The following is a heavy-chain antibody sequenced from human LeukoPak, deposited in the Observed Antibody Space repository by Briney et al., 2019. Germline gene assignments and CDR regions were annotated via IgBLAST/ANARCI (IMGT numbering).Heavy chain of an antibody. CDR2: ISGSGGST. D-gene: IGHD3-22*01. CDR3: AKSKRTAYYYDSSGYYYADY. Sequence: GGSLRLSCAASGFTFSNYAMSWVRQAPGKGLEWVSAISGSGGSTYYADSVKGRFTISRDNSKNTLYLQMNSLRAEDTAVYYCAKSKRTAYYYDSSGYYYADYWGQGTLVTVSS. V-gene: IGHV3-23*01. J-gene: IGHJ4*02. CDR1: GFTFSNYA.